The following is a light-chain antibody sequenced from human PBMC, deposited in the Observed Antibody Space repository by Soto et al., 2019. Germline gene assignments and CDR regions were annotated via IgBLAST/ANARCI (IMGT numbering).Light chain of an antibody. V-gene: IGLV2-8*01. CDR1: SSDVGGYTY. CDR2: EVN. Sequence: QSALTQPPSASGSPGQSVTISCTGTSSDVGGYTYVSWYQQHPDKAPKLMIYEVNKRPPGVPDRFSGSKSGNTASLTVSGLQTEDEADYYCISYAGNNVWVFGGGTQLTVL. CDR3: ISYAGNNVWV. J-gene: IGLJ3*02.